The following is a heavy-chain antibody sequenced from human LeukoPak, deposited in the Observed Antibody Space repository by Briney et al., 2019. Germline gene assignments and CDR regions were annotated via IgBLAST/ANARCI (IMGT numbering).Heavy chain of an antibody. V-gene: IGHV1-2*02. J-gene: IGHJ4*02. CDR3: ARDRGAGVLRYFDWPSGY. Sequence: GASVKVSCKASGYTFTGYYMHWVRQAPGQGLEWMGWINPNSGGTNYAQKFQGRVTMTRDTSISTAYMELSRLRSDDTAVYCCARDRGAGVLRYFDWPSGYWGQGTLVTVSS. D-gene: IGHD3-9*01. CDR1: GYTFTGYY. CDR2: INPNSGGT.